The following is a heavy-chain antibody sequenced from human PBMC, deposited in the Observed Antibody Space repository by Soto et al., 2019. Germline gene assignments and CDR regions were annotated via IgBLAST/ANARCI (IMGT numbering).Heavy chain of an antibody. Sequence: SETLSLTCALYGGSFDGYYWSWIRQSPGKGLEWIGEIHHSGSTKYNPSLKSRVSLSVDTSTKQFSLKMTSMTAADRGVYYCARGVDSWSGYGNFDYWGQGTRVTVSS. V-gene: IGHV4-34*01. J-gene: IGHJ4*02. CDR2: IHHSGST. CDR3: ARGVDSWSGYGNFDY. CDR1: GGSFDGYY. D-gene: IGHD3-3*01.